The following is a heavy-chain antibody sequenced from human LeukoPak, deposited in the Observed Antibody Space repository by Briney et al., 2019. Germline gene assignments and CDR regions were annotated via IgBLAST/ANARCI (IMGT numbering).Heavy chain of an antibody. D-gene: IGHD4-11*01. CDR1: GGSISSYY. CDR3: ARGRVSSSTWYSTYYYFFYMDF. V-gene: IGHV4-59*01. J-gene: IGHJ6*03. Sequence: SETLSLTCTVSGGSISSYYWSWIRQPPGKGLEWIGYIYYSGSTNYNPSLKSRVTISVDTSKHQFSLKLSSVTAADTAVYFCARGRVSSSTWYSTYYYFFYMDFWGKGTTVTVSS. CDR2: IYYSGST.